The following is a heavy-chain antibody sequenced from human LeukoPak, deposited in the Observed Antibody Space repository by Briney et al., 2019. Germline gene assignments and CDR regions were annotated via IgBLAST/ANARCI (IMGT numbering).Heavy chain of an antibody. CDR1: GYTFTGYY. CDR2: INPNSGGT. D-gene: IGHD1-26*01. Sequence: ASVNVSCKASGYTFTGYYMHWVRQAPGQGLEWMGWINPNSGGTNYAQKFQGRVTMTRDTSISTAYMELSRLRSDDTAVYYCARGGSDYLQHWFDYWGQGALVTVSS. CDR3: ARGGSDYLQHWFDY. J-gene: IGHJ4*02. V-gene: IGHV1-2*02.